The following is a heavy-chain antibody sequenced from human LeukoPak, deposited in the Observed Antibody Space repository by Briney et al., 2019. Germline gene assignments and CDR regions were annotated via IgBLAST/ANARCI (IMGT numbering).Heavy chain of an antibody. V-gene: IGHV3-11*01. Sequence: KPGGSLRLYCAASGFSLSDFYMSWIRQGPGKGLEWVSYMSSSGSTIQYADSVKGRFTISRDNAKNSLYLQMNSLSADDTAVYYCARGSQQPYYWGQGTLVTVSS. D-gene: IGHD6-13*01. CDR3: ARGSQQPYY. J-gene: IGHJ4*02. CDR1: GFSLSDFY. CDR2: MSSSGSTI.